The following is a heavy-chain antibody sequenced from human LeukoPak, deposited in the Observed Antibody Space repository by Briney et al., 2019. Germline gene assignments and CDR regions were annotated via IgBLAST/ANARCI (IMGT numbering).Heavy chain of an antibody. CDR1: GFTFSSYA. V-gene: IGHV3-23*01. J-gene: IGHJ4*02. CDR2: ISGSGGST. Sequence: PGGSLRLSCAASGFTFSSYAMSWVRQAPGKGLEWVSAISGSGGSTYYADSVKGRFTISRDNSKNTLYLQMNSLRAEDAAVYYCAPSLKWEPPYYFDYWGQGTLVTVSS. CDR3: APSLKWEPPYYFDY. D-gene: IGHD1-26*01.